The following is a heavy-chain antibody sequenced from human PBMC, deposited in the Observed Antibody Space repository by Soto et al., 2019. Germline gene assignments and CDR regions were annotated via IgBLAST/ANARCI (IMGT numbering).Heavy chain of an antibody. CDR2: ISGSGGST. D-gene: IGHD3-16*01. J-gene: IGHJ4*02. Sequence: HPGGSLRLSCAASGFTFSSYAMSWVRQAPGKGLEWVSAISGSGGSTYYADSVKGRFTISRDNSKNTLYLQMNSLRAEDTAVYYCAKGGDYVWGSAGVYWGQGTLVTV. CDR1: GFTFSSYA. CDR3: AKGGDYVWGSAGVY. V-gene: IGHV3-23*01.